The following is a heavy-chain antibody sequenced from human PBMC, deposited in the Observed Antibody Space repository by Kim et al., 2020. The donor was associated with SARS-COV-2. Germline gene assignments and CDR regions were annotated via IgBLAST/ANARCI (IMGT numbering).Heavy chain of an antibody. CDR3: ATKPIAAAGTNYYYGMDV. CDR2: FDPEDGET. V-gene: IGHV1-24*01. CDR1: GYTLTELS. Sequence: ASVKVSCKVSGYTLTELSMHWVRQAPGKGLEWMGGFDPEDGETIYAQKFQGRVTMTEDTSTDTAYMELSSLRSEDTAVYYCATKPIAAAGTNYYYGMDVWGQGTTVTVS. D-gene: IGHD6-13*01. J-gene: IGHJ6*02.